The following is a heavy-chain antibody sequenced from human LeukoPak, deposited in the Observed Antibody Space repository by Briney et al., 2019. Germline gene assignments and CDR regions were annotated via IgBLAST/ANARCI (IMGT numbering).Heavy chain of an antibody. CDR3: AKDESYTVTSYNYYYMDV. V-gene: IGHV3-30*02. J-gene: IGHJ6*03. D-gene: IGHD4-11*01. CDR1: GFTFSSYG. Sequence: GGSLRLSCAASGFTFSSYGMHWVRQAPGKGLEWVAFIRYDGSNKYYADSVKGRCTISRDNSKNTLYVQMNSLRAEDTAVYYCAKDESYTVTSYNYYYMDVWGKGTTVTVSS. CDR2: IRYDGSNK.